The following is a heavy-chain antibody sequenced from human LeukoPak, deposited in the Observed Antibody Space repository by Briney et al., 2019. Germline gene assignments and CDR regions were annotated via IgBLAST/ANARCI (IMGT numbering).Heavy chain of an antibody. Sequence: SETLSLTCAAYGGSFSGYYWSWIRQPPGKGLEWIGEINHSGSTNYNPSLKSRVTISVDTSKNQFSLKLSSVTAADTAVYYCARAYGSGSYFAYWGQGTLVTVSS. CDR2: INHSGST. D-gene: IGHD3-10*01. J-gene: IGHJ4*02. V-gene: IGHV4-34*01. CDR3: ARAYGSGSYFAY. CDR1: GGSFSGYY.